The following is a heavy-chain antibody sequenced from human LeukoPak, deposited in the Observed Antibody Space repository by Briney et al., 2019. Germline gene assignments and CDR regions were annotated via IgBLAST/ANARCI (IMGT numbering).Heavy chain of an antibody. CDR2: IKQDGSEQ. Sequence: GGSLRLSCAASGFTFSSYWMSWVRQAPGKGLEWVANIKQDGSEQYYVDSVKGRFTISRDNTKDSLYLQMNSLRAEDTAVYYCARVGYCSTTACPGDYWGQGTLVTVSS. CDR1: GFTFSSYW. J-gene: IGHJ4*02. V-gene: IGHV3-7*01. CDR3: ARVGYCSTTACPGDY. D-gene: IGHD2-2*01.